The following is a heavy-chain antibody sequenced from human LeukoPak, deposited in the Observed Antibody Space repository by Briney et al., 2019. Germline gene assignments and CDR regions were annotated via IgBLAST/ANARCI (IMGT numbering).Heavy chain of an antibody. J-gene: IGHJ6*03. CDR1: GGSISSGSYY. V-gene: IGHV4-61*02. CDR3: ARGEDYGGDFYMDV. D-gene: IGHD4-23*01. Sequence: PSETLSLTCTVSGGSISSGSYYWSWIRQPAGKGLEWIGRMYSSGSTNYNPSLKSRVTISVDMSKKQFSLKLSSVTAADTAVYYCARGEDYGGDFYMDVWGKGTTVTISS. CDR2: MYSSGST.